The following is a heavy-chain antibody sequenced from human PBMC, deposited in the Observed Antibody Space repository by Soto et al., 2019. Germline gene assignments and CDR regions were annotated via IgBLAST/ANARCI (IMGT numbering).Heavy chain of an antibody. Sequence: QVQLVQSGAEVKKPGASVKVSCKASGYPFTSYDIHWLRQATGQGLEWMGNMRPKSGHTGYAQKFQGRLTMTRDTSTDTAYMELNSLRSEDTAVYYCARGRGIPEWFDPWGPGTLVSVTS. J-gene: IGHJ5*02. CDR2: MRPKSGHT. V-gene: IGHV1-8*01. CDR3: ARGRGIPEWFDP. CDR1: GYPFTSYD. D-gene: IGHD6-13*01.